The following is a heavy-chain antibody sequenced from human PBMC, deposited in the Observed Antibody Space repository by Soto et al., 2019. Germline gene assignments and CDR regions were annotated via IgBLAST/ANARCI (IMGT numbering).Heavy chain of an antibody. J-gene: IGHJ4*02. Sequence: ASVKVSCKASGGTFSSYAISWVRQAPGQGLEWMGWISADNGHANYAQKFQGRVTMTKDTSTRTAYMDLRSLRSDDTAVYYCARLLTSGSYGFDYWGQGTLVTVSS. CDR1: GGTFSSYA. CDR2: ISADNGHA. D-gene: IGHD1-26*01. V-gene: IGHV1-18*01. CDR3: ARLLTSGSYGFDY.